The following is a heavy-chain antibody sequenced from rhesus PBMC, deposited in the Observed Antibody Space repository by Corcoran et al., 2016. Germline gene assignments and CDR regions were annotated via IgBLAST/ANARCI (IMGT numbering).Heavy chain of an antibody. V-gene: IGHV4-73*01. CDR2: IYGNSAST. D-gene: IGHD2-33*01. Sequence: QVQLQQWGEGLVKPSETLSLTCAVSGGSFSGYYYRSWIRQPPGKGLEWIGYIYGNSASTNYNPSLKNRVTISKDTSKNQFSLKLSSVTAADTAVYYCARVRLTLFDYWGQGVLVTVSS. CDR3: ARVRLTLFDY. CDR1: GGSFSGYYY. J-gene: IGHJ4*01.